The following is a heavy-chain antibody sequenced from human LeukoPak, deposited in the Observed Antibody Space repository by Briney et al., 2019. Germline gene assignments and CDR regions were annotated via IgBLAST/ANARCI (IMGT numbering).Heavy chain of an antibody. D-gene: IGHD5-12*01. Sequence: GGSLRLSCAASGFTFSGYCMNWVRQAPGKGLEWVAVISHDGSNKYYADSVKGRFTISRDNSKNTLYLQMNSLRTEDTAVYYCARGSRAIVATKFARGRYMDVWGKGTTVTVSS. J-gene: IGHJ6*03. CDR2: ISHDGSNK. V-gene: IGHV3-30*03. CDR1: GFTFSGYC. CDR3: ARGSRAIVATKFARGRYMDV.